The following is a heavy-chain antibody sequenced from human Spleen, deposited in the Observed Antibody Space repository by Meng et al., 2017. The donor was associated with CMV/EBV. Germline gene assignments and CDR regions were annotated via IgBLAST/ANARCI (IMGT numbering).Heavy chain of an antibody. CDR3: ARGRIALSVNDGMDV. CDR1: GGSFSGYY. Sequence: SETLSLTCAVYGGSFSGYYWSWIRQPPGKGLEWIGEINHSGSTNYNPSLKSRVTISVDTSKNQFSLKLSSVTAADTAVYYCARGRIALSVNDGMDVWGQGTTVTVSS. V-gene: IGHV4-34*01. J-gene: IGHJ6*02. D-gene: IGHD6-13*01. CDR2: INHSGST.